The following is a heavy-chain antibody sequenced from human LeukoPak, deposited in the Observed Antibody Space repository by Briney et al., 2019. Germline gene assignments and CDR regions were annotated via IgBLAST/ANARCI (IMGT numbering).Heavy chain of an antibody. CDR2: IRYDGSNK. V-gene: IGHV3-30*02. Sequence: GGSLRLSCAASGFTFSSYGMHWVRQAPGKGLEWVAFIRYDGSNKYYADSVKGRFTISRDNSKNTLYLQMNSLRAEDTAVYYCARETLGVTAFDIWGQGTMVTVSS. D-gene: IGHD2-21*02. CDR3: ARETLGVTAFDI. J-gene: IGHJ3*02. CDR1: GFTFSSYG.